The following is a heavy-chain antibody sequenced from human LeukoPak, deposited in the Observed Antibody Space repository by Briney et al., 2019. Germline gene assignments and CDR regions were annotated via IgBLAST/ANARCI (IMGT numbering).Heavy chain of an antibody. V-gene: IGHV3-11*04. D-gene: IGHD6-13*01. CDR1: GFTFSDYY. Sequence: PGGSLRLTCAASGFTFSDYYMSWIRQAPGKGLEWVSYISSSGSTIYYADSVKGRFTISRDNAKNSLYLQMNSLRAEDTAVYYCAAGQQLANVIDYWGQGTLVTVSS. CDR3: AAGQQLANVIDY. CDR2: ISSSGSTI. J-gene: IGHJ4*02.